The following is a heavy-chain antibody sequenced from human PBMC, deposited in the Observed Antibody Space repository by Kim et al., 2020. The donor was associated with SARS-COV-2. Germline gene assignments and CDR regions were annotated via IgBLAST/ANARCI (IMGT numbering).Heavy chain of an antibody. V-gene: IGHV4-39*01. Sequence: SETLSLTCTVSGGSISSSSYYWGWIRQPPGKGLEWIGSIYYSGSTYYNPSLKSRVTISVDTSKNQFSLKLSSVTAADTAVYYCARISSYDTYYFDYWGQGTLVTVSS. CDR2: IYYSGST. D-gene: IGHD3-22*01. CDR1: GGSISSSSYY. J-gene: IGHJ4*02. CDR3: ARISSYDTYYFDY.